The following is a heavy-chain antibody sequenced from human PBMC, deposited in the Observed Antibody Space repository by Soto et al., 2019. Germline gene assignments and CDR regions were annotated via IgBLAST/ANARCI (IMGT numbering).Heavy chain of an antibody. J-gene: IGHJ4*02. CDR1: GFSLSTNSMC. D-gene: IGHD3-10*01. CDR2: IDWHNDK. CDR3: ARYYSGRSFDF. V-gene: IGHV2-70*13. Sequence: SGPTLVNPTQTLTLTCTFSGFSLSTNSMCVSWIRQPPGKALEWLALIDWHNDKHYTTSLKTRLTISKDTSKNQVVLTMTNMDPVDTATYYCARYYSGRSFDFWRPGTQLTVSS.